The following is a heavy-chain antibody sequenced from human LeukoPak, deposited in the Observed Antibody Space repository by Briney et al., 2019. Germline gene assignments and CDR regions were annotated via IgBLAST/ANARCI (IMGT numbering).Heavy chain of an antibody. CDR2: ISWNSGSI. J-gene: IGHJ6*02. CDR1: GFTFDDYA. Sequence: GGSLRLSCAASGFTFDDYAMHWDRQAPGKGLEWVSGISWNSGSIGYADSVKGRFTISRDNAKNSLYLQMNSLRAEDTALYYCARYGSYYDDYYYGMDVWGQGTTVTVSS. D-gene: IGHD1-26*01. CDR3: ARYGSYYDDYYYGMDV. V-gene: IGHV3-9*01.